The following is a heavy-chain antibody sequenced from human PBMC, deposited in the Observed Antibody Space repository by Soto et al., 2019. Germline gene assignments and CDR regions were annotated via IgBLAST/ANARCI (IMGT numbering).Heavy chain of an antibody. CDR2: INRSGST. D-gene: IGHD5-18*01. J-gene: IGHJ4*02. V-gene: IGHV4-34*01. Sequence: QVQLQQWGAGLLKPSETLSLTCAVYGGAFSGYYWTWIRQPPGKGLEWIGEINRSGSTNYNPSLKSRVTISVDTSKNQFSLKLSSVTAADTAVYYCASASNKRGYSYGPDYWGQGPLVTVSS. CDR3: ASASNKRGYSYGPDY. CDR1: GGAFSGYY.